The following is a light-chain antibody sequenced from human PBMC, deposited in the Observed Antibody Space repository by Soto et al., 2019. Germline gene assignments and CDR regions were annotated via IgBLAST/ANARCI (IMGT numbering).Light chain of an antibody. J-gene: IGKJ5*01. CDR3: QEYGSSPVT. CDR1: QSVTTNY. CDR2: GAS. V-gene: IGKV3-20*01. Sequence: EIVLTQSPGSLSLSPGERATLSCRASQSVTTNYLAWYQQKPGQAPRLLIYGASSGATGIPDRFSGSGSGTDFTLTLSRLEPEDFAVYYCQEYGSSPVTFGQGTRLDIK.